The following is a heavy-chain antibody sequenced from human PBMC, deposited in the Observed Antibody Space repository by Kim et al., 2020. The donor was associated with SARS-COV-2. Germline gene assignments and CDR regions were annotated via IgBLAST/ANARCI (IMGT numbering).Heavy chain of an antibody. CDR2: INHSGRS. D-gene: IGHD3-10*01. J-gene: IGHJ4*02. CDR1: GGSFSGYY. CDR3: ARRLAITSGWGGHYCDI. Sequence: SETLSLTCAVYGGSFSGYYWSWIRQPPGKGLEWIGEINHSGRSNYNPSLKSRVTISVDTSKNQFSLKLTSVTAADTAVYYCARRLAITSGWGGHYCDIWGQGTLVTVSS. V-gene: IGHV4-34*01.